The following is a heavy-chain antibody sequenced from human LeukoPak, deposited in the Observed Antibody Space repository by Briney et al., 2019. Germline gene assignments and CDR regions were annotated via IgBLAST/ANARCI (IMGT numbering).Heavy chain of an antibody. CDR3: AKGGYYFDY. J-gene: IGHJ4*02. D-gene: IGHD3-22*01. V-gene: IGHV3-33*06. CDR2: IWYDGSNK. Sequence: PGGSLRLSCAASGFTFSSYGIHWVRQAPGKGLEWVAVIWYDGSNKYYADSVKGRFTISRDNSKNTLYLQMNSLRAEDTAVYYCAKGGYYFDYWGQGTLVTVSS. CDR1: GFTFSSYG.